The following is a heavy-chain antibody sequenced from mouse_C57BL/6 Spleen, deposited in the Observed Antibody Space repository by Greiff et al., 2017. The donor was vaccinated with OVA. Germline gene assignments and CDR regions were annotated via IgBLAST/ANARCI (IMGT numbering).Heavy chain of an antibody. D-gene: IGHD2-3*01. CDR3: VPYDGYFDY. V-gene: IGHV1-59*01. Sequence: QVQLQQPGAELVRPGTSVKLSCKASGYTFTSYWMHWVKQRPGQGLEWIGVIDPSDSYTNYNQKFKGKATLTVDTSSSTAYMQLSSLTSEDSAVYYCVPYDGYFDYWGQGTTLTVSS. CDR1: GYTFTSYW. J-gene: IGHJ2*01. CDR2: IDPSDSYT.